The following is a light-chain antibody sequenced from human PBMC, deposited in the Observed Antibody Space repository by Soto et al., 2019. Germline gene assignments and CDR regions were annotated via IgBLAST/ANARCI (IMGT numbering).Light chain of an antibody. CDR3: ISYTDRQSYL. CDR1: SSDIGSYDH. V-gene: IGLV2-14*03. J-gene: IGLJ1*01. Sequence: QSVLTQAASVSGSPGQSITISCSGTSSDIGSYDHVAWYQQFPGKSPKLIIYAVSDRPSGVSDRFSGSKSGISASLTISGLQTEDEADYYCISYTDRQSYLFGTGTKV. CDR2: AVS.